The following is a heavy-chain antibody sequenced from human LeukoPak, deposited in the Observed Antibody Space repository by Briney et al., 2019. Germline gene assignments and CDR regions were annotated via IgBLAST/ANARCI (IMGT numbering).Heavy chain of an antibody. V-gene: IGHV4-34*01. CDR2: INHSGST. CDR3: ARSATRRYSYGYGASDC. D-gene: IGHD5-18*01. J-gene: IGHJ4*02. CDR1: GGSFSGYY. Sequence: SETLSLTCAVYGGSFSGYYWSWIRQPPGKGLEWIGEINHSGSTNYNPSLKSRVTISVDTSKNQFSLKLSSVTAADTAVYYCARSATRRYSYGYGASDCWGQGTLVTVSS.